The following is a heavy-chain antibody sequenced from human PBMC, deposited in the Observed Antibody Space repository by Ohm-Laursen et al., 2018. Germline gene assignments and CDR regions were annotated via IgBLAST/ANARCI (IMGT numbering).Heavy chain of an antibody. V-gene: IGHV3-33*03. CDR1: GFTFSSYS. D-gene: IGHD5-12*01. Sequence: SLRLSCAASGFTFSSYSMNWVRQAPGKGLEWVAAIRFDGNNRYYVDSVKGRFTISRDSSKNTLYLQMNSLRPEDTGLYYCVGGYITVFHYWGQGTLLSVSS. J-gene: IGHJ4*02. CDR3: VGGYITVFHY. CDR2: IRFDGNNR.